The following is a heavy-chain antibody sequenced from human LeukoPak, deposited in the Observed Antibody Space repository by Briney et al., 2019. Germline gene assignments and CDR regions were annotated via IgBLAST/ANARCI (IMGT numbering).Heavy chain of an antibody. CDR2: ISAYNGNT. CDR3: ARDLDQYSGRFGGFGHDF. J-gene: IGHJ4*02. CDR1: GYTFTYYG. D-gene: IGHD1-26*01. V-gene: IGHV1-18*01. Sequence: ASVKVSCKASGYTFTYYGINWVRQAPGQGLEWMGWISAYNGNTNYAQKLQGRVTMTTDTSTSTAYMELRSLRPDDTAVYYCARDLDQYSGRFGGFGHDFWGQGTLVTVSS.